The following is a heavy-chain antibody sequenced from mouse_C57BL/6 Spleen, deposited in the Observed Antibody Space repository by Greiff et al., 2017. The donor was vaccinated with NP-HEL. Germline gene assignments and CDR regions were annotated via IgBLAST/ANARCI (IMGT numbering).Heavy chain of an antibody. CDR2: INPGSGGT. D-gene: IGHD1-1*01. Sequence: QVQLQQSGAELVRPGTSVKVSCKASGYAFTNYLIEWVKQRPGQGLEWIGVINPGSGGTNYNEKFKGKATLTADKSSSTAYMQLSSLTSEDSAVYFCARHYGSRDYAMDYWGQGTSVTVSS. J-gene: IGHJ4*01. V-gene: IGHV1-54*01. CDR3: ARHYGSRDYAMDY. CDR1: GYAFTNYL.